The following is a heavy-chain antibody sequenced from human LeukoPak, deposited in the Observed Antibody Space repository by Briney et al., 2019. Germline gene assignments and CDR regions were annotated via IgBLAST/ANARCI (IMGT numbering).Heavy chain of an antibody. D-gene: IGHD5-18*01. J-gene: IGHJ4*02. CDR2: INHSGST. V-gene: IGHV4-39*07. Sequence: SETLSLTCTVSSGSISTSNYYWGWIRQPPGKGLEWIGEINHSGSTNYNPSLKSRVTISVDTSKNQFSLKLSSVTAADTAVYYCATLGSGYSYGYGGYWGQGTLVTVSS. CDR3: ATLGSGYSYGYGGY. CDR1: SGSISTSNYY.